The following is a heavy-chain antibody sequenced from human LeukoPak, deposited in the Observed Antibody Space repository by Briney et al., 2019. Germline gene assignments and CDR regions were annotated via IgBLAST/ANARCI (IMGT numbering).Heavy chain of an antibody. CDR1: GFTFSSDA. J-gene: IGHJ4*02. CDR3: AKDPTPYSSSRYDY. CDR2: ISGSGGST. D-gene: IGHD6-6*01. V-gene: IGHV3-23*01. Sequence: GGSLRLSCAASGFTFSSDAMSWVRQAPGKGLEWVSAISGSGGSTYYADSVKGRFTISGDNSKNTLYLQMNSLRAEDTAVYYCAKDPTPYSSSRYDYWGQGTLVTVSS.